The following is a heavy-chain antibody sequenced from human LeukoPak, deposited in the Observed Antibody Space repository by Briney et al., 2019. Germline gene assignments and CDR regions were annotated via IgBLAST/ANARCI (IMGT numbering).Heavy chain of an antibody. V-gene: IGHV3-53*01. D-gene: IGHD2-2*01. J-gene: IGHJ2*01. Sequence: GGSLRLSCAASGFAVSDYYMSWVRQAPGKGLEWVSVIYRNGDTYYADSVKGRFTISRDNSKNTLYLQMNSLRAEDTAVYYCARESTSWYFDLWGRGTLVTVSS. CDR2: IYRNGDT. CDR3: ARESTSWYFDL. CDR1: GFAVSDYY.